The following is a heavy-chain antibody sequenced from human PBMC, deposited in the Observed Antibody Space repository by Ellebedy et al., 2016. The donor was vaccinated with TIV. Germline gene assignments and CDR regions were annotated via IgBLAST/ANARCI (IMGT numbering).Heavy chain of an antibody. CDR2: LHYGGST. V-gene: IGHV4-59*01. J-gene: IGHJ5*01. D-gene: IGHD4-23*01. CDR3: ARVRDDNGGKNTCFDS. Sequence: MPSETLSLTCTVSGGPLSSYYWRWTRQSPGKGLEWSGHLHYGGSTNYNPSPKSLVTISVDTSKNQFSLKLSSVTAADTAVYYCARVRDDNGGKNTCFDSWGQGNLVTVSS. CDR1: GGPLSSYY.